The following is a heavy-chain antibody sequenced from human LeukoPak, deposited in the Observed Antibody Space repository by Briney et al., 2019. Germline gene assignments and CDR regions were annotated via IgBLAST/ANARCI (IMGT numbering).Heavy chain of an antibody. CDR1: GFTFSSYS. J-gene: IGHJ4*02. CDR2: ISSSSSTI. V-gene: IGHV3-48*04. CDR3: ARDKGEWFGAYFDY. Sequence: GGSLRLSCAASGFTFSSYSMNWVRQAPGKGLEWVSYISSSSSTIYYADSVKSRFTISRDNAKNSLYLQMSSLRAEDTAVYYCARDKGEWFGAYFDYWGQGTLVTVSS. D-gene: IGHD3-10*01.